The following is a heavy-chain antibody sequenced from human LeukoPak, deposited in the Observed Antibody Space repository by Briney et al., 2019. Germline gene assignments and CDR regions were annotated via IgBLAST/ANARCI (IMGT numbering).Heavy chain of an antibody. CDR2: ISGSGGST. CDR3: AKDLFTAVFVVPAAIPPIWVY. Sequence: GGSLRLSCAASGFTFSSYAMSWVRQAPGKGLEWVSAISGSGGSTYYADSVKGRFTISRDNSKNTLYLQMNSLRAEDTAVYYCAKDLFTAVFVVPAAIPPIWVYWGQGTLVTVSS. V-gene: IGHV3-23*01. D-gene: IGHD2-2*02. J-gene: IGHJ4*02. CDR1: GFTFSSYA.